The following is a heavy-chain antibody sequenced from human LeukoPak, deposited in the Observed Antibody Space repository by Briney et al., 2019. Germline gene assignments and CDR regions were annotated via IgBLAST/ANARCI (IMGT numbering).Heavy chain of an antibody. V-gene: IGHV3-23*01. J-gene: IGHJ6*03. CDR1: GFTFRTYA. CDR2: VNDFGGDA. Sequence: GGSLRLSCSASGFTFRTYAMAWVRQAPGKGLEWVSSVNDFGGDAYYADSVRGRFTISRDNSKNTLYLQMNSLRAEDTAVYYCARDYYYYMDVWGKGTTVTVSS. CDR3: ARDYYYYMDV.